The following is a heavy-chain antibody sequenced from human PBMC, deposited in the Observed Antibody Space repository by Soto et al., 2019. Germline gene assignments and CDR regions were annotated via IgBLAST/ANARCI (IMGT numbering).Heavy chain of an antibody. J-gene: IGHJ6*02. D-gene: IGHD3-22*01. CDR3: ARAGITMIVVGMDV. V-gene: IGHV3-30-3*01. Sequence: GGSLRLSCAASGFTFSSYAMHWVRQAPGKGLEWVAVISYDGSNKYYADSVKGRFTISRDNSKNTLYLQMNSLRAEDTAVYYCARAGITMIVVGMDVWGQGTTVTVSS. CDR2: ISYDGSNK. CDR1: GFTFSSYA.